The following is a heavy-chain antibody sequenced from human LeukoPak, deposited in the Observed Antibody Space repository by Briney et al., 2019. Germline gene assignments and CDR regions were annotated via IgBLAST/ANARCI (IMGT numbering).Heavy chain of an antibody. CDR3: ARDPGYGGQIDY. V-gene: IGHV4-4*07. D-gene: IGHD5-12*01. CDR2: IYTSGST. J-gene: IGHJ4*02. CDR1: GGSLSSYY. Sequence: PSETLSLTCTVSGGSLSSYYWSWIRQPAGKGLEWIGRIYTSGSTNYNPSLRSRVTMSVDTSKSQFSLKLTSMTAADTAVYYCARDPGYGGQIDYWGQGTLVTVSS.